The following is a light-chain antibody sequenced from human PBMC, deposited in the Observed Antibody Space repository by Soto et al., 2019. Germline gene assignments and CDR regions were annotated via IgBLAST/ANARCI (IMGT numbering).Light chain of an antibody. J-gene: IGKJ5*01. Sequence: EIVMTQSPATLSVSPGERATLSCRAGQSVSSSYLAWYQQKPGQAPRLLIYGASSRATGIPDRFSGSGSGTDFTLTISRLEPEDFAVYYCQQYGSSFPVTFGQGTRLEIK. V-gene: IGKV3-20*01. CDR1: QSVSSSY. CDR3: QQYGSSFPVT. CDR2: GAS.